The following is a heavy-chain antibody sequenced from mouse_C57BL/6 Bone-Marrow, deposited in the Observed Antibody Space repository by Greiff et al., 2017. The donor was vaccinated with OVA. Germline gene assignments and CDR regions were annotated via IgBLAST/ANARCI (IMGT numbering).Heavy chain of an antibody. CDR1: GFTFSDYY. J-gene: IGHJ3*01. Sequence: VQLVESGGGLVQPGGSLKLSCAASGFTFSDYYMYWVRQTPEKRLEWVAYISNGGGSTYYPDTVKGRFTISRDNAKNTLYLQMSRLKSEDTAMYYCARHNGGFAYWGQGTLVTVSA. CDR3: ARHNGGFAY. V-gene: IGHV5-12*01. CDR2: ISNGGGST.